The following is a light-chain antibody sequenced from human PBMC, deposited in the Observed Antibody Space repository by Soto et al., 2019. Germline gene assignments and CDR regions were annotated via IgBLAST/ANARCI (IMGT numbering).Light chain of an antibody. J-gene: IGLJ2*01. Sequence: QSALTQPASVSGSPGQSITISCTGASSDVGGYNYVSWYQQHPGKAPKLMIYDVIDRPSGVSDRFSGSKSGNMASLTISGLQAEDEADYYCSSYTGSRTLVFGGGTKLTVL. CDR1: SSDVGGYNY. V-gene: IGLV2-14*01. CDR3: SSYTGSRTLV. CDR2: DVI.